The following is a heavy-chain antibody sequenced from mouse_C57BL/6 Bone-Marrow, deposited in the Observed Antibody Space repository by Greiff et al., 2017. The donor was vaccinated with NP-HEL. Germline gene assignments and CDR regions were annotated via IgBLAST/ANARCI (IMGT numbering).Heavy chain of an antibody. CDR2: IRTKANGYTT. V-gene: IGHV7-3*01. J-gene: IGHJ1*03. Sequence: EVKVEESGGGLVQPGGSLSLSCAASGFTFTDYYMSWVRQPPGKALEWLGFIRTKANGYTTEYSASVKGRFTISRDNSPSILYLKVNALRAEDSATYYCARDGPYYYGSSHWYLDVWGTGTTVTVSS. CDR3: ARDGPYYYGSSHWYLDV. CDR1: GFTFTDYY. D-gene: IGHD1-1*01.